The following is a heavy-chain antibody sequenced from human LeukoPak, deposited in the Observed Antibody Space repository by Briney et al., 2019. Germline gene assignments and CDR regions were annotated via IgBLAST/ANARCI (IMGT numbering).Heavy chain of an antibody. Sequence: PGGSLRLSCAASGFTFSSYWMSWVRQAPGKGLEWVANIKQDGSEKYYVDSVKGRFTISRDNSKNTLYLQMNSLRAEDTAVYYCAKVSRGEGYFDYWGQGTLVTVSS. J-gene: IGHJ4*02. CDR1: GFTFSSYW. CDR2: IKQDGSEK. V-gene: IGHV3-7*01. CDR3: AKVSRGEGYFDY.